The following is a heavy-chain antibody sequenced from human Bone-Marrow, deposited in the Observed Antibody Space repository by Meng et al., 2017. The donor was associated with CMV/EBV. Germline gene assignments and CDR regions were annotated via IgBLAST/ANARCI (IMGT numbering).Heavy chain of an antibody. D-gene: IGHD6-19*01. J-gene: IGHJ4*02. V-gene: IGHV4-59*01. CDR3: AKGGWSVNY. CDR1: GASISGSH. CDR2: IHSNGDA. Sequence: SETLSLTCTVSGASISGSHWSWIRQPPGKGLEWIGYIHSNGDANYNSSLRSRATLSVDTSKNQFSLNLRSVTAMDTAVYYCAKGGWSVNYWGQGVLVPVSS.